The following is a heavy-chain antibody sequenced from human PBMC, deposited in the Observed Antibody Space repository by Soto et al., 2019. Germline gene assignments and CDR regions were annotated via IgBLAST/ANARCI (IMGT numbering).Heavy chain of an antibody. J-gene: IGHJ3*02. V-gene: IGHV3-15*01. D-gene: IGHD3-3*01. Sequence: EVQLVESGGGLVKPGGSLRLSCAASGFTFSNVWMTWIRQAPGKGLEWVGRIKRKTDGETTDYGAPVKVRFTVSRDDSKNTLYLQMNSLKTEDTGLYYCATSEWNDAFDIWGHGTMVTVSS. CDR1: GFTFSNVW. CDR3: ATSEWNDAFDI. CDR2: IKRKTDGETT.